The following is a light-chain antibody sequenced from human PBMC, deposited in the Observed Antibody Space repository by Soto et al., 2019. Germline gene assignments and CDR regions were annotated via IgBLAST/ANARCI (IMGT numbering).Light chain of an antibody. CDR2: EGS. V-gene: IGLV2-23*01. CDR3: CSYAGSNTWV. Sequence: QSVLTQPASVSGSPGQSITISCTGTSSDVGSSNLVSWYQQYPGKAPKLIIYEGSKRPSGVSNRFSGSKSGNTASLTISGLQAADEADYYCCSYAGSNTWVFGGGTKLTVL. J-gene: IGLJ3*02. CDR1: SSDVGSSNL.